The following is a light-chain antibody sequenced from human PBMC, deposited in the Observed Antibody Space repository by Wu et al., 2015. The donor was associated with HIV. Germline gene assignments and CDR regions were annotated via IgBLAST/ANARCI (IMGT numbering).Light chain of an antibody. V-gene: IGKV3-11*01. CDR3: QQRRNWPRS. CDR2: DAS. CDR1: QSVSSF. Sequence: EIVLTQSPATLSLSPGERATLSCRASQSVSSFLAWYQQKPGQAPRLLIYDASNRATGIPARFNGSGSGTDFTLTISSLEPEDFAVYYCQQRRNWPRSFGQGTKLEIK. J-gene: IGKJ2*03.